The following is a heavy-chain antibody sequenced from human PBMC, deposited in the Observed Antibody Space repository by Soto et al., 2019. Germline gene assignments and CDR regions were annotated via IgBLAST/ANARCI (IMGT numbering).Heavy chain of an antibody. CDR2: IKSKTDGGTT. CDR3: TTGYYYGSGSYSHYYYYYGMDV. J-gene: IGHJ6*02. D-gene: IGHD3-10*01. Sequence: EVQLVESGGGLVKPGGSLRLSCAASGFTFSNAWMNWVRQAPGKGLEWVGRIKSKTDGGTTDYAAPVKGRFTISRDDSKNTPYLQMNSMKTEDTAVYYCTTGYYYGSGSYSHYYYYYGMDVWGQGTTVTVSS. V-gene: IGHV3-15*07. CDR1: GFTFSNAW.